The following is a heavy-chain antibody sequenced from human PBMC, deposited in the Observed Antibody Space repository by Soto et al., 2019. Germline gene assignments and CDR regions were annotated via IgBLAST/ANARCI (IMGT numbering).Heavy chain of an antibody. Sequence: GASVKVSCKASGYTFTSYYMHWVRQAPGQGLEWMGIINPSGGSTSYAQKFQGRVTMTRDTSTSTVYMELSSLRFEDTAVYYCARQARYCTNGVCSAYGMDVWGQGTTVTVSS. D-gene: IGHD2-8*01. CDR2: INPSGGST. J-gene: IGHJ6*02. CDR1: GYTFTSYY. CDR3: ARQARYCTNGVCSAYGMDV. V-gene: IGHV1-46*01.